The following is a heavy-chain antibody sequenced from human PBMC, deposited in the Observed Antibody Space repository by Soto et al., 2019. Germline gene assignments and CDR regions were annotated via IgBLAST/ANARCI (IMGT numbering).Heavy chain of an antibody. J-gene: IGHJ4*02. Sequence: SETLSLTCTVSGDSISSYYWSWIRQPPGKGLEWIGYIYYSGSTSYNPSLKSRVTISVDTSKNQFSLKLSSVTAADTAVYYCARRHGPFDFWGQGTLVTVSS. CDR2: IYYSGST. CDR1: GDSISSYY. CDR3: ARRHGPFDF. V-gene: IGHV4-59*01.